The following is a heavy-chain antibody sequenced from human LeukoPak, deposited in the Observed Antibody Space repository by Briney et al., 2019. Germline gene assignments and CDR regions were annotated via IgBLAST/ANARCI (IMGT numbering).Heavy chain of an antibody. CDR1: GFTFSSYG. J-gene: IGHJ4*02. D-gene: IGHD2-15*01. Sequence: GGSLRLSCAASGFTFSSYGMHWVRQAPGKGLEWVAVISYDGSNKYYADSVKGRITISRDNSKNTLYLQMKSLRAEDTAVYYCAKGVYCSGGYCYSAFGYWGQGTLVTVSS. CDR3: AKGVYCSGGYCYSAFGY. V-gene: IGHV3-30*18. CDR2: ISYDGSNK.